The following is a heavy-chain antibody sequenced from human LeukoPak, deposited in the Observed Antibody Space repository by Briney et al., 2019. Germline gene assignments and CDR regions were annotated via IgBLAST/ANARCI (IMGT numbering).Heavy chain of an antibody. CDR3: VKRWFDP. CDR2: IRTKSEGATT. J-gene: IGHJ5*02. V-gene: IGHV3-15*01. Sequence: PRGSLRLSCAASGFTVSDFWMIGVRQAPGRDLEWVGHIRTKSEGATTQYAAPVKGRFTVSRDDSKNTVYLQMDSLQSDDTAVYYCVKRWFDPWGQGALVTVSS. CDR1: GFTVSDFW.